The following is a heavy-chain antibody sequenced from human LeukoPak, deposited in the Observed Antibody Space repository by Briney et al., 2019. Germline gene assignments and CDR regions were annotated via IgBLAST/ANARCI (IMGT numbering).Heavy chain of an antibody. Sequence: PGGSLRLSCAVSGFTFSSHWMFWVRQVPGKGLVWVSQINNDGSSTTYADSVKGRFTISSDNAKNTLYLQMNSLRVEDTAVYYCARHYQLDYWGQGTLVTVSS. J-gene: IGHJ4*02. D-gene: IGHD1-1*01. CDR2: INNDGSST. CDR3: ARHYQLDY. V-gene: IGHV3-74*01. CDR1: GFTFSSHW.